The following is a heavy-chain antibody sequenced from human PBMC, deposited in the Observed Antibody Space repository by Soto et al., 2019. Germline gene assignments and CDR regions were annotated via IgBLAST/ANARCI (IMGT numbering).Heavy chain of an antibody. D-gene: IGHD3-16*01. CDR2: ISYDGKQT. CDR1: GFNFRNYA. CDR3: ARDGWGSNWYFDL. V-gene: IGHV3-30*03. Sequence: GGSLRLSCAASGFNFRNYAMHWVRQAPGKGLEWVAVISYDGKQTYYADSVKGRFTISKDKSKRTLFLQMNSLRVDDTAVYYCARDGWGSNWYFDLWGRGALVTVSS. J-gene: IGHJ2*01.